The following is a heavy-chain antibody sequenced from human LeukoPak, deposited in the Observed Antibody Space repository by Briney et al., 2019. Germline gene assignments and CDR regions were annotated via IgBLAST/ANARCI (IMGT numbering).Heavy chain of an antibody. CDR1: GYTFTSYD. D-gene: IGHD3-10*01. V-gene: IGHV1-8*01. Sequence: ASVKVSCKASGYTFTSYDINWVRQATGQGLEWMGWMNPNSGNTGYAQKFQGRVTMTRNTSISTAYMELSSLRSEDTAVYYCANSIWGSGSYPDAFDIWGQGTMVTVSS. J-gene: IGHJ3*02. CDR2: MNPNSGNT. CDR3: ANSIWGSGSYPDAFDI.